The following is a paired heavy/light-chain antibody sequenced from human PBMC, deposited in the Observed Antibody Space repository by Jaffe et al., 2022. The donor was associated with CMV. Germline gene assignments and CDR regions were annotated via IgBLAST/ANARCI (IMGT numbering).Light chain of an antibody. CDR3: MQGIHFIT. V-gene: IGKV2-29*02. CDR1: QSLLHSDGKTY. CDR2: EVS. Sequence: DIVMTQTPLSLSVTPGQPASISCKSSQSLLHSDGKTYLYWYLQKPGQSPQLLIYEVSSRFSGVPDRFSGSGSGTDFTLKISRVEAEDVGVYYCMQGIHFITFGQGTRLEIK. J-gene: IGKJ5*01.
Heavy chain of an antibody. J-gene: IGHJ6*02. CDR3: ASTWIQLWSVYGMDV. CDR2: IYYSGST. Sequence: QLQLQESGPGLVKPSETLSLTCTVSGGSISSSSYYWGWIRQPPGKGLEWIGSIYYSGSTYYNPSLKSRVTISVDTSKNQFSLKLSSVTAADTAVYYCASTWIQLWSVYGMDVWGQGTTVTVSS. D-gene: IGHD5-18*01. CDR1: GGSISSSSYY. V-gene: IGHV4-39*01.